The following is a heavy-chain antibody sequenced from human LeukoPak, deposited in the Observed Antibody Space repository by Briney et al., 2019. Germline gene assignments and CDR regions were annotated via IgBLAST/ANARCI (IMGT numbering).Heavy chain of an antibody. Sequence: ASVKVSCKASGYTFTGYYMHWVRQAPGQGLEWMGWINPNSGGTNYAQKFQGWVTMTRDTSISTAYMELSRLRSDDTAVYYCARGYSSGWYGMDVWGQGTTVTVSS. J-gene: IGHJ6*02. D-gene: IGHD6-19*01. V-gene: IGHV1-2*04. CDR1: GYTFTGYY. CDR2: INPNSGGT. CDR3: ARGYSSGWYGMDV.